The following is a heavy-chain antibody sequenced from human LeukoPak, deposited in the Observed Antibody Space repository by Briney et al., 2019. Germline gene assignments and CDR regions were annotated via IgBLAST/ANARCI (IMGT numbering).Heavy chain of an antibody. J-gene: IGHJ4*02. CDR1: GGTFSSYA. D-gene: IGHD4-17*01. CDR2: IIPIFGTA. V-gene: IGHV1-69*13. Sequence: WASVKVSCKASGGTFSSYAISWVRQAPGQGLEWMGGIIPIFGTANYAQKFQGRVTITADESTSTAYMELSSLRSEDTAVYYCATDYGDYPYPDYWGQGTLVTVSS. CDR3: ATDYGDYPYPDY.